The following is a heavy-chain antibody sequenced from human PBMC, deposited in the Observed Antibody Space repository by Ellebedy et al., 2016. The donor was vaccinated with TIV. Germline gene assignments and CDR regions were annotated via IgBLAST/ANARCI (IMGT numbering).Heavy chain of an antibody. V-gene: IGHV3-48*02. CDR3: VIKGVAGTGQYFHR. Sequence: GESLKISXAASGFTFSSYGMNWVRQAPGKGLEWISYISISGRPTDYADSVKGRFTISRDNAKNSLDLQMSSLRDEDTAVYYCVIKGVAGTGQYFHRWGQGTLVTVSS. CDR1: GFTFSSYG. J-gene: IGHJ1*01. D-gene: IGHD6-19*01. CDR2: ISISGRPT.